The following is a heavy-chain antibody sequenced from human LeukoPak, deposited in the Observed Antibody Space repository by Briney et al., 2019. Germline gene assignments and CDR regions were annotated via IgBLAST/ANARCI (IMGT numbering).Heavy chain of an antibody. D-gene: IGHD3-22*01. CDR2: LGGRGVLT. V-gene: IGHV3-23*01. CDR3: ARRDGSGYYALDY. Sequence: PGGSLRLSCAASGFTFSSYAMSWVRQAPGKGLEWVSTLGGRGVLTYYADSVRGRFTVSRDNSKNTLYLQMNSLRAGDTAVYYCARRDGSGYYALDYWGQGILVTVSS. J-gene: IGHJ4*02. CDR1: GFTFSSYA.